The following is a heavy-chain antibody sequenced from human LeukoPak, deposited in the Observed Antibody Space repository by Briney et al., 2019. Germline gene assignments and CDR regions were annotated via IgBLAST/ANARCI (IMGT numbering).Heavy chain of an antibody. D-gene: IGHD5-18*01. J-gene: IGHJ3*02. CDR1: GGSFSGYY. Sequence: SETLSLTCAVYGGSFSGYYWSWIRQPPGKGLEWIGEINHSGSTNYNPSLKSRVTISVDTSKNQFSLKLSSVTAADTAVYYCARTWIQLRVAFDIWGQGTMVTVSS. CDR3: ARTWIQLRVAFDI. CDR2: INHSGST. V-gene: IGHV4-34*01.